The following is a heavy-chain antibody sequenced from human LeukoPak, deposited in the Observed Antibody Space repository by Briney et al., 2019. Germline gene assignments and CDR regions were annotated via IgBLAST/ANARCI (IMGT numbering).Heavy chain of an antibody. J-gene: IGHJ3*01. V-gene: IGHV3-7*01. CDR3: ARDSTGWQANAYDV. Sequence: TGGSLRLSCAASGFRFGSYAMSWVRQAPRKGPEWVANIHQDGVDKDYVDSVAGRFTISRDNAKNSVYLEMNNLRVEDTAVYYCARDSTGWQANAYDVWGQGTMVTVSS. CDR1: GFRFGSYA. CDR2: IHQDGVDK. D-gene: IGHD2-8*02.